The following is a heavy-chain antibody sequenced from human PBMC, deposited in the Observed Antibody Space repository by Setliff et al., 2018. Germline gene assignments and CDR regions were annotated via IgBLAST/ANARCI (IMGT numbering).Heavy chain of an antibody. CDR1: GVSISTSNW. Sequence: PSETLSLTCAVSGVSISTSNWWGWVRQPPGKGLEWIGEIYHNGITNYNPSLKSRVSISVDKSKNQVSLKLNSVTAADTAVYYCGRDPHTPTVTTRGDYWGQGTLVTVSS. CDR3: GRDPHTPTVTTRGDY. V-gene: IGHV4-4*02. CDR2: IYHNGIT. J-gene: IGHJ4*02. D-gene: IGHD4-17*01.